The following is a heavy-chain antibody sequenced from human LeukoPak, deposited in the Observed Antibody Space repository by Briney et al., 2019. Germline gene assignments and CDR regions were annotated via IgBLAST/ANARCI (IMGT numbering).Heavy chain of an antibody. Sequence: GGSLRLSCAASGFTFSTYAMSWVRQAPGKGLEWISLISKDGSDTFYEDSVKGRFTISRDNSKDTLYLQMTGLRAEDTAVYYCAKGRPVRTSGWYFFDYWGQGTLVPVSS. D-gene: IGHD6-19*01. CDR2: ISKDGSDT. CDR1: GFTFSTYA. J-gene: IGHJ4*02. V-gene: IGHV3-23*01. CDR3: AKGRPVRTSGWYFFDY.